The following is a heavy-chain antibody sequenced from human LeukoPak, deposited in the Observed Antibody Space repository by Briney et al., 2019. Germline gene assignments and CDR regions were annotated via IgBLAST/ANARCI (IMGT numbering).Heavy chain of an antibody. CDR1: GFTFSDYA. CDR2: TTGSSGDT. J-gene: IGHJ4*02. V-gene: IGHV3-23*01. Sequence: PGGSLRLSCAASGFTFSDYALSWVRQTPGKGLEWVAATTGSSGDTYHADSVKGRFTISRDNSKNTLYLQMNSLRAEDTAVYYCAGRGFLEWLYFDYWGQGTLVTVSS. D-gene: IGHD3-3*01. CDR3: AGRGFLEWLYFDY.